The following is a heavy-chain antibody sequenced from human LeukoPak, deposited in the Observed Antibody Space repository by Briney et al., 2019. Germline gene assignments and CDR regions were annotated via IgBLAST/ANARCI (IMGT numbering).Heavy chain of an antibody. CDR1: GYTFTSYD. Sequence: ASVKVSSKASGYTFTSYDSNWVRQATGQGLEWMGWMNPNSGNTGYARQFQGRVTMTRNTSISTAYMELSSLRSEDTAVYYCASGSYLDYWGQGTLVTVSS. V-gene: IGHV1-8*01. J-gene: IGHJ4*02. CDR3: ASGSYLDY. CDR2: MNPNSGNT.